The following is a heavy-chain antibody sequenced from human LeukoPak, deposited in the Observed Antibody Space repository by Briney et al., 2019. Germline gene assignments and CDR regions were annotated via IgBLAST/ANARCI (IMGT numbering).Heavy chain of an antibody. CDR1: GGSFSGYY. CDR3: ARGGWGHDYGDYQYWFDP. V-gene: IGHV4-34*01. CDR2: INQSGGT. Sequence: SGTLSLTCAVYGGSFSGYYWSWIRQPPGKGLEWIGDINQSGGTNYNPSLKSRVTISVDTSKNQFSLKLSSVTAADTAVYYCARGGWGHDYGDYQYWFDPWGQGTLVTVSS. D-gene: IGHD4-17*01. J-gene: IGHJ5*02.